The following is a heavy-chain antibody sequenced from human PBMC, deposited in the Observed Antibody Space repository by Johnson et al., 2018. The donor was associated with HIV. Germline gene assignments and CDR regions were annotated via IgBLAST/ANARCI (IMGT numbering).Heavy chain of an antibody. CDR1: GITVNTNY. D-gene: IGHD5-18*01. V-gene: IGHV3-66*02. CDR2: LFSVGSA. J-gene: IGHJ3*02. CDR3: ARVTHIQLWANDAFDI. Sequence: VQLVESGGGLVKPGGSLRLSCAASGITVNTNYMSWVRRAPGKGLEWVSVLFSVGSAYYADSVKGRFTISRDNSKNTLYLQMNSLRAEDTAVYYCARVTHIQLWANDAFDIWGQGTMVTVSS.